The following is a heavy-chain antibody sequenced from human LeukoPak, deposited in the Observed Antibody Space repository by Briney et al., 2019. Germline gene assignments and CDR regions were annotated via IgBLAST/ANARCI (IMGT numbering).Heavy chain of an antibody. D-gene: IGHD3-10*01. CDR2: INHSGST. CDR3: ARDPYYYGSGSTFDY. V-gene: IGHV4-34*01. Sequence: SETLSLTCAVYGGSFSGYYWSWIRQPPGKGLEWIGEINHSGSTNYNPSLKSRVTISVDTSKNQFSLKLSSVTAADTAVYYCARDPYYYGSGSTFDYWGRGTLVTVSS. J-gene: IGHJ4*02. CDR1: GGSFSGYY.